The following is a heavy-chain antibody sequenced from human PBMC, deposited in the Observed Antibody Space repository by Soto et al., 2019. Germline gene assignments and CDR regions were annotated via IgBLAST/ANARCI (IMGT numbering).Heavy chain of an antibody. CDR2: MNPNSGNT. D-gene: IGHD6-13*01. Sequence: ASVKVSCKASGYTFASYDINWVRQATGQGLEWMGWMNPNSGNTGYAQKFQGRVTMTRNTSISTAYMELSSLRSEDTAVYYCARAPLYRSSRPTSWGQGTLVTVSS. CDR3: ARAPLYRSSRPTS. J-gene: IGHJ4*02. CDR1: GYTFASYD. V-gene: IGHV1-8*01.